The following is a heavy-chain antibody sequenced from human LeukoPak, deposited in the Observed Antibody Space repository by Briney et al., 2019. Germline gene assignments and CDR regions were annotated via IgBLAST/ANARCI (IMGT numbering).Heavy chain of an antibody. CDR1: GFTFSSYW. D-gene: IGHD6-13*01. Sequence: GGSLRLSCAASGFTFSSYWMSWVRQAPGKGLEWVANIKQDGSEKYYVDSVKGRFTISRDNAKNSLYLQMNSLRAEDTAVYYCARAGYSSSWNLDYWGQGTLVTVSS. CDR2: IKQDGSEK. V-gene: IGHV3-7*01. J-gene: IGHJ4*02. CDR3: ARAGYSSSWNLDY.